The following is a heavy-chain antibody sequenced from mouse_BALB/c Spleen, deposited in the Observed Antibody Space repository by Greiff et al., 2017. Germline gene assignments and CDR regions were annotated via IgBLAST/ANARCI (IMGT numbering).Heavy chain of an antibody. V-gene: IGHV1S137*01. CDR2: ISTYYGDA. CDR3: ARRYDRGDYFDY. Sequence: QVQLQQSGAELVRPGVSVKISCKGSGYTFTDYAMHWVKQSHAKSLEWIGVISTYYGDASYNQKFKGKATMTVDKSSSTAYMELARLTSEDSAIYYCARRYDRGDYFDYWGQGTTLTVSS. CDR1: GYTFTDYA. D-gene: IGHD2-14*01. J-gene: IGHJ2*01.